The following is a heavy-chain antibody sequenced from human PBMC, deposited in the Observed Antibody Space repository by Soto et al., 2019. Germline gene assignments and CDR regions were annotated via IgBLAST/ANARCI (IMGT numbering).Heavy chain of an antibody. CDR2: INVYNGNT. J-gene: IGHJ5*02. D-gene: IGHD3-10*01. CDR3: ARGVGSGSYYNQYIWFDP. Sequence: QVQLVQSGGEVKKPGASVKVSCKASGYTFTNYGISWVRQAPGQGLEWMGWINVYNGNTKYAQKVQGRVTMTTDTSKSRAYMKLRSLRSDDTAVYYCARGVGSGSYYNQYIWFDPWGQGTLVTVSS. CDR1: GYTFTNYG. V-gene: IGHV1-18*01.